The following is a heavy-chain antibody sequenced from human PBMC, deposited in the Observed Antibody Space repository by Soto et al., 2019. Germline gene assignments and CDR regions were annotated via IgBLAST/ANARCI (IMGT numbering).Heavy chain of an antibody. V-gene: IGHV3-23*01. Sequence: GGSLRLSCAASGFTFSSYAMSWVRQAPGKGLEWVSVISVSGGSTYYADSVKGRFTISRDNFKNTLYLQMNSLRAEDTAVYYCAKTHYSSGWADYFDYWGQGTLVTVSS. J-gene: IGHJ4*02. D-gene: IGHD6-19*01. CDR3: AKTHYSSGWADYFDY. CDR1: GFTFSSYA. CDR2: ISVSGGST.